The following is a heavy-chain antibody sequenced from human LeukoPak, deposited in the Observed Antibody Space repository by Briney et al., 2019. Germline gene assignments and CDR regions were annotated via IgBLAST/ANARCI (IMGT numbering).Heavy chain of an antibody. D-gene: IGHD2-15*01. J-gene: IGHJ5*02. CDR3: ARPRYCSGGSCAFDP. CDR2: INAGNGNT. V-gene: IGHV1-3*01. Sequence: EASVTVSCMASGYTFTIYAMHWVRQAPGQRLEWMGWINAGNGNTKYSQKFQGRVTITRDTSASTAYMELSSLRSEDTAVYYCARPRYCSGGSCAFDPWGQGTLVTVSS. CDR1: GYTFTIYA.